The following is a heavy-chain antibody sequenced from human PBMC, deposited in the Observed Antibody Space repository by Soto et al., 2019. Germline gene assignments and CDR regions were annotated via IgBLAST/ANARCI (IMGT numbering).Heavy chain of an antibody. CDR2: IYSGGST. Sequence: LRLSCAASGFTVSSNYMSWVRQAPGKGLEWVSVIYSGGSTYYADSVKGRFTISRDNSKNTLYLQMNSLRAEDTAVYYCASGLQPELGYYYYGMDVWGQGTTVTVSS. V-gene: IGHV3-53*01. CDR3: ASGLQPELGYYYYGMDV. D-gene: IGHD1-1*01. CDR1: GFTVSSNY. J-gene: IGHJ6*02.